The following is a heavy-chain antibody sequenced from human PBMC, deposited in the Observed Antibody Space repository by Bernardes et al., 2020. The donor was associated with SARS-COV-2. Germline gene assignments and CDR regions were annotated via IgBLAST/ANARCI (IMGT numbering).Heavy chain of an antibody. CDR2: IYYSGST. D-gene: IGHD3-10*01. CDR3: ARGFGELFKYYFDY. J-gene: IGHJ4*02. V-gene: IGHV4-31*03. CDR1: GGSISSGGYY. Sequence: SETLSLTCTVSGGSISSGGYYWSWIRQHPGKGLEWIGYIYYSGSTYYNPSLKSRVTISVDTSKNQFSLKLSSVTAADTAVYYCARGFGELFKYYFDYWGQGTLVTVSS.